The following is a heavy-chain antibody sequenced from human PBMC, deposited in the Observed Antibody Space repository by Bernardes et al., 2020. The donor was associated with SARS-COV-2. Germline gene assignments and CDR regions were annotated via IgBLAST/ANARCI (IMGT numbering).Heavy chain of an antibody. J-gene: IGHJ6*02. D-gene: IGHD3-3*01. CDR2: IYYSGST. V-gene: IGHV4-59*08. CDR3: ASSRVEWLLYNSYYYGMDV. Sequence: SETLSLTCTVSGGSISSYYWSWIRQPPGKGLEWIGYIYYSGSTNYNPSLKSRVTISVDTSKNQFSLKLSSVTAADTAVYYCASSRVEWLLYNSYYYGMDVGGQGTTDTVSS. CDR1: GGSISSYY.